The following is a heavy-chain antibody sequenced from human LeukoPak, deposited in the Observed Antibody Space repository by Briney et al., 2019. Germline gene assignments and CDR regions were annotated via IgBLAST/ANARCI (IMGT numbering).Heavy chain of an antibody. CDR3: ARVSSKPVSRGYYHFDC. CDR1: EFAFNTNT. Sequence: GGPLRPSCAAFEFAFNTNTMSWGPQTPGKGLGGVSSIISTGAYIYHADSMDGRFTVSRDNARNLLYLHMNSLRAEDSAMYFCARVSSKPVSRGYYHFDCWGQGTLVTVSS. J-gene: IGHJ4*02. D-gene: IGHD6-25*01. V-gene: IGHV3-21*01. CDR2: IISTGAYI.